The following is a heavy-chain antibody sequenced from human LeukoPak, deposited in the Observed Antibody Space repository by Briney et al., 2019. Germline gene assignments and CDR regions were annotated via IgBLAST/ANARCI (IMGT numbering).Heavy chain of an antibody. CDR1: GGSISSGGYY. CDR3: AGLYGSGWYEEGHWFDP. V-gene: IGHV4-31*03. D-gene: IGHD6-19*01. CDR2: IYYSGST. J-gene: IGHJ5*02. Sequence: SETLSLTCTVYGGSISSGGYYWSWIRQHPGKGLEWIGYIYYSGSTYYNPSLKSRVTISVDTSKNQFSLKLSSVTAADTAVYYCAGLYGSGWYEEGHWFDPWGQGTLVTVSS.